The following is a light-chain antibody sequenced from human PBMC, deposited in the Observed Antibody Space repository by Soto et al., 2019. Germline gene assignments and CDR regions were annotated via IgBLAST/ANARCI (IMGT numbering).Light chain of an antibody. V-gene: IGKV4-1*01. Sequence: DIVMTQSPDSLAVSLGERATINCKSSQSVLYSSNNKNYLAWYQQKPGQPPKLLIYWASTRESGVPDRFSGSGSGTDFTLTISSRQVEDVAVYYCQQYYSTPQTFGQGTKLEIK. CDR1: QSVLYSSNNKNY. CDR2: WAS. J-gene: IGKJ2*01. CDR3: QQYYSTPQT.